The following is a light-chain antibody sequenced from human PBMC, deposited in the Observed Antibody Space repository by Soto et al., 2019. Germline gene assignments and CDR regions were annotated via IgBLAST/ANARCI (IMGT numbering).Light chain of an antibody. Sequence: EIVLTQSPGTLSLSPGERATLSCRASESVSSSHIAWYQQKPGQSPRLLIYGPSNRATGIPDRFSGSGSETDFALSISRLEPEDLAMYYCHQFGDSPQTFGHGTKVEFK. CDR3: HQFGDSPQT. V-gene: IGKV3-20*01. J-gene: IGKJ1*01. CDR2: GPS. CDR1: ESVSSSH.